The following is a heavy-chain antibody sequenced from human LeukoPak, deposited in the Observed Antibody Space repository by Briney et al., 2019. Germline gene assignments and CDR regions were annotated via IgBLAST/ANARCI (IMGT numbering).Heavy chain of an antibody. V-gene: IGHV4-61*02. Sequence: SETLSLTCTVSGGSISSGSYYWGWLRQPAGKGLEWIGRIYTSGSTDYNPSLKSRVTISVDTSKNKFSLKLSSVTAADTAVYYCARAYSSSSQAPFDYWGQGTLVTVSS. D-gene: IGHD6-13*01. J-gene: IGHJ4*02. CDR3: ARAYSSSSQAPFDY. CDR1: GGSISSGSYY. CDR2: IYTSGST.